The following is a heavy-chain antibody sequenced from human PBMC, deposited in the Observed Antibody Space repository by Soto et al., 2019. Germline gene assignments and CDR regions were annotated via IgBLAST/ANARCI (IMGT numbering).Heavy chain of an antibody. CDR3: ASKRLWFGELYVEDAFDI. J-gene: IGHJ3*02. V-gene: IGHV4-34*01. CDR1: GGSCSGYY. Sequence: SETLSLTCAVYGGSCSGYYWSWIRQPPGKGLEWIGEINHSGSTNYNPSLKSRVTISVDTSKNQFSLKLSSVTAADTAVYYCASKRLWFGELYVEDAFDIWGQGTMVTVSS. CDR2: INHSGST. D-gene: IGHD3-10*01.